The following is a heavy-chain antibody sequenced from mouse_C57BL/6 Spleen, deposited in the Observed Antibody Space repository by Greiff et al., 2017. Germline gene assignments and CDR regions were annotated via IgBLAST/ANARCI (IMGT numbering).Heavy chain of an antibody. V-gene: IGHV5-16*01. J-gene: IGHJ4*01. CDR3: ARVYDRRYAMDY. D-gene: IGHD2-3*01. Sequence: EVNVVESEGGLVQPGSSMKLSCTASGFTFSDYYMAWVRQVPEKGLEWVANINYDGSSTYYLDSLKSRFIISRDNAKNILYLQMSSLKSEDTATYYCARVYDRRYAMDYWGQGTSVTVSS. CDR1: GFTFSDYY. CDR2: INYDGSST.